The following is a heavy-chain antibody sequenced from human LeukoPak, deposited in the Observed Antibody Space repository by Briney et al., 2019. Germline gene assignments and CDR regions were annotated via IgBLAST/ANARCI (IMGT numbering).Heavy chain of an antibody. V-gene: IGHV4-59*12. Sequence: PSETLSLTCTVSGGSISSYYWSWIRQPPGKGLEWIGYIYYSGSTNYNPSLKSRVTISVDTPKNQFSLKLSSVTAADTAVYYCARNARSGWYYFDYWGQGTLVTVSS. CDR3: ARNARSGWYYFDY. CDR1: GGSISSYY. D-gene: IGHD6-19*01. CDR2: IYYSGST. J-gene: IGHJ4*02.